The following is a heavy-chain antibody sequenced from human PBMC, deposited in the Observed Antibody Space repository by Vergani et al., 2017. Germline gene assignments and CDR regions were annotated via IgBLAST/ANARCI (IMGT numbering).Heavy chain of an antibody. J-gene: IGHJ6*03. CDR1: GFTFSDYY. CDR3: ASNPGNGILWEGYYYYYYMDV. CDR2: ISSSGSTI. Sequence: QVQLVESGGGLVKPGGSLRLSCAASGFTFSDYYMSWLRQAPGKGLEWVSYISSSGSTIYYADSVKGRFTIARDNAKNSLYLQMNSLRAEDTAVYYCASNPGNGILWEGYYYYYYMDVWGKGTTVTVSS. D-gene: IGHD3-9*01. V-gene: IGHV3-11*01.